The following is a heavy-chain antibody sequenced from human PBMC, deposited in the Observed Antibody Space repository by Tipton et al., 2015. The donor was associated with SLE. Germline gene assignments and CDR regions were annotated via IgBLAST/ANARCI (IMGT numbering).Heavy chain of an antibody. CDR2: IRHGGIT. J-gene: IGHJ4*02. CDR1: GGSYSHYS. D-gene: IGHD6-13*01. V-gene: IGHV4-34*01. CDR3: ARERLYSSSWFSD. Sequence: TLSLTCAIYGGSYSHYSWSWVRQPPGKGLEWIGEIRHGGITNYNPSLKSRITISVDTSKNQFSLKLSSVTAADTAVYYCARERLYSSSWFSDWGQGTLVTVSS.